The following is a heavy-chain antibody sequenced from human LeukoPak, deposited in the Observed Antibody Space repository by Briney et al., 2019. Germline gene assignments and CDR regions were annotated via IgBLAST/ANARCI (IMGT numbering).Heavy chain of an antibody. CDR3: ARVLASRTIFGVVDAFDI. CDR2: ISAYNGNT. D-gene: IGHD3-3*01. V-gene: IGHV1-18*01. Sequence: ASVKVSCKASGYTFTSYGISWVRQAPGQGLEWMGWISAYNGNTNYAQKLQGRVTMTTDTSTSTAYMELRSLRSDDTAVYYCARVLASRTIFGVVDAFDIWGQGTMVTVSS. CDR1: GYTFTSYG. J-gene: IGHJ3*02.